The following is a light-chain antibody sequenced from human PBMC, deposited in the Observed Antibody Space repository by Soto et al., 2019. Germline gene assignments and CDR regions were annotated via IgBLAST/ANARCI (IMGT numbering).Light chain of an antibody. CDR2: GAS. Sequence: EVVMTQSPATLSVSPGDRATLSCRASQSVGRNIAWYQQQPGQAPRLLIFGASTRATGIPARFSGSGSEAEFALTISTLQSEDFAVYYCQQYSVWPLTFGGGTKVDIK. CDR1: QSVGRN. V-gene: IGKV3D-15*01. CDR3: QQYSVWPLT. J-gene: IGKJ4*01.